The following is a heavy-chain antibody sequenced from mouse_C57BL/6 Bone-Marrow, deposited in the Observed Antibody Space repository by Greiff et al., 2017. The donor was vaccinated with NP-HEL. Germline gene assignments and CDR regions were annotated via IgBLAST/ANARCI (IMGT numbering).Heavy chain of an antibody. D-gene: IGHD2-4*01. Sequence: QVQLQQSGAELVRPGTSVKVSCKASGYAFTNYLIDWVKQRPGQGLEWIGVINPGSGGTNYNEKFKGKATLTADKSSSTAYMQLSSLTSEDSAVYFCARGGYYDYGWFAYWGQGTLVTVSA. CDR3: ARGGYYDYGWFAY. J-gene: IGHJ3*01. V-gene: IGHV1-54*01. CDR2: INPGSGGT. CDR1: GYAFTNYL.